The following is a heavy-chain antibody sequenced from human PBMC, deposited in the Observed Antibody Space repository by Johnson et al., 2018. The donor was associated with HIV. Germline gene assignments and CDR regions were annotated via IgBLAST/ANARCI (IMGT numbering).Heavy chain of an antibody. CDR3: TTPRPNWGWNAFDI. V-gene: IGHV3-15*01. CDR2: IKSKTEGGTT. Sequence: VQLVESGGGLVKPGGSLRLSCAVSGFTFRNAWVSWVRQAPGKGLEWVGRIKSKTEGGTTDYAAPVKGRFTISRDDSKNTLYLQMNSLKTEDTAVYYCTTPRPNWGWNAFDIWGQGTMVTVSS. CDR1: GFTFRNAW. D-gene: IGHD7-27*01. J-gene: IGHJ3*02.